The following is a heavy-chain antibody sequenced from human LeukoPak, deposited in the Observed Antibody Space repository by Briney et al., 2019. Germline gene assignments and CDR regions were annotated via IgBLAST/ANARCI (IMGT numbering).Heavy chain of an antibody. CDR3: ARGPPRYGSGSYGFDY. Sequence: NAGGSLRLSCAASGFTFSSYSMNWVRQAPGKGLEWVSSISSSSSYIYYADSVKGRFTISRDNAKNSLYLQMNSLRAEDTAVYYCARGPPRYGSGSYGFDYWGQGTLVTVSS. CDR2: ISSSSSYI. V-gene: IGHV3-21*01. D-gene: IGHD3-10*01. J-gene: IGHJ4*02. CDR1: GFTFSSYS.